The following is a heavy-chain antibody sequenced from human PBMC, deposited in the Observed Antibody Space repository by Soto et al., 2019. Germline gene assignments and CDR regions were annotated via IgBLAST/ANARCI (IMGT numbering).Heavy chain of an antibody. Sequence: ASVKVSCKAPGYTFIRYGITWVRQAPGQGLEWMGWISAYNGNTNYAQKLQGRVTMTTDTSTSTAYMELRSLRSDDTAVYYCARVVRLPYYFDYWGQGTLVTVSS. CDR3: ARVVRLPYYFDY. V-gene: IGHV1-18*01. CDR1: GYTFIRYG. D-gene: IGHD6-25*01. CDR2: ISAYNGNT. J-gene: IGHJ4*02.